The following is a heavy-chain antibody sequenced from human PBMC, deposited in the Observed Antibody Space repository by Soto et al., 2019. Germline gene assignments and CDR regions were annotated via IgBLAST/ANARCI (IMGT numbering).Heavy chain of an antibody. Sequence: ASVKVSCKASGYTFTSYAMHWVRQAPGQRLEWMGWINAGNGNTKYSQKFQGRVTITRDTSASTAYMELSSLRSEDTAVYYCAGARNWNVVRAQLGWFDPWGQGTLVTVSS. J-gene: IGHJ5*02. V-gene: IGHV1-3*01. CDR3: AGARNWNVVRAQLGWFDP. CDR2: INAGNGNT. CDR1: GYTFTSYA. D-gene: IGHD1-1*01.